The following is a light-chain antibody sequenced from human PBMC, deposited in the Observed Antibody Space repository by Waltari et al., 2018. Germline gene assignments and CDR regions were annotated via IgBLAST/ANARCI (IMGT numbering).Light chain of an antibody. Sequence: VLTQSPATSSSSPGQRGTLPCRASQSVGGNLAWYQQKPGQAPRLLIYDSSNRATGIPARFSGSGSGTDFTLTISSLEPEDFAVYYCQQRRTWPSITFGQGTRLEI. CDR3: QQRRTWPSIT. CDR2: DSS. J-gene: IGKJ5*01. CDR1: QSVGGN. V-gene: IGKV3-11*01.